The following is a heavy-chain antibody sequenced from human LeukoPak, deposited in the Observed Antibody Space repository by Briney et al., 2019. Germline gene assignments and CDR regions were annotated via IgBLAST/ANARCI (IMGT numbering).Heavy chain of an antibody. CDR3: AREEHLAGYFYGMAV. V-gene: IGHV4-59*01. D-gene: IGHD1/OR15-1a*01. CDR2: IYYSGST. CDR1: GGSISSYY. Sequence: SETLSLTCTASGGSISSYYWSWIRQPPGKGLEWIGYIYYSGSTNYNPSLKSRVTISVDTSKNQFSLKLSSVTAADTAVYYCAREEHLAGYFYGMAVWGQGTTVTVSS. J-gene: IGHJ6*02.